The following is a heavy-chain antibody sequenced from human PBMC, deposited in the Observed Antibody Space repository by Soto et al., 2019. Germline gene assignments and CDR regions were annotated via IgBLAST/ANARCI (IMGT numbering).Heavy chain of an antibody. Sequence: QVELVQSGAEVKKPGSSVRVSCKVAGDTFSSYSVNGVRQAPGLGLEWMGGINPILSMANYVHRFQGRVTVTADKSTSTAYMELSSLRSEDTAMYYCASSYGSGYRAFDYWGQGALVTVSS. V-gene: IGHV1-69*02. D-gene: IGHD3-10*01. J-gene: IGHJ4*02. CDR3: ASSYGSGYRAFDY. CDR2: INPILSMA. CDR1: GDTFSSYS.